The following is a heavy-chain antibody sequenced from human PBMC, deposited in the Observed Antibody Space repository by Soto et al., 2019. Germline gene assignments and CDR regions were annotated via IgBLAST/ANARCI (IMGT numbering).Heavy chain of an antibody. V-gene: IGHV1-8*01. J-gene: IGHJ4*02. Sequence: SMQVSCTTSGDTFTTYYINWVRQATGHGLEWMGWINPNSGNIGYAQRFQGTVTMTRDTAIRTAYLEVSSLRSDDTAVYYRARGRASGTYYLLDYWGQGLLVTGSS. CDR3: ARGRASGTYYLLDY. D-gene: IGHD3-10*01. CDR2: INPNSGNI. CDR1: GDTFTTYY.